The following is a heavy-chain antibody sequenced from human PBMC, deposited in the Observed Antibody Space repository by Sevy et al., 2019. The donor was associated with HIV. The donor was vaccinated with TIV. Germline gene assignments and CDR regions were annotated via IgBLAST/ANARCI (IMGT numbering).Heavy chain of an antibody. CDR1: GFTFGDYA. Sequence: GGSLRLSCTASGFTFGDYAMSWFRQAPGKGLESVAFIRRNSYEPYGGTTEYAASVKGRFTISRDDSKSIAYLQMNSLKTEDTAFYYCTRALATVVTPEYYFDYWGQGTLVTVSS. D-gene: IGHD4-17*01. CDR2: IRRNSYEPYGGTT. J-gene: IGHJ4*02. V-gene: IGHV3-49*03. CDR3: TRALATVVTPEYYFDY.